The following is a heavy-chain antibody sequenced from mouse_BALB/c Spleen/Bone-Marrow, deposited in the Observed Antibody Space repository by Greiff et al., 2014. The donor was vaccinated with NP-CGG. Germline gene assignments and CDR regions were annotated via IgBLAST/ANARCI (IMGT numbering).Heavy chain of an antibody. CDR2: NNPSNGRT. CDR3: ARYDGPAWFAY. D-gene: IGHD2-3*01. CDR1: GYTFTSYW. J-gene: IGHJ3*01. V-gene: IGHV1S81*02. Sequence: QQSGAELVKPGASVKLSCKASGYTFTSYWIHWVKQRPGQGLEWIGENNPSNGRTNYNEKFKSKATLTVDKSSTTAYMQLSSLTSEDSAVYYCARYDGPAWFAYWGQGTLVTVSA.